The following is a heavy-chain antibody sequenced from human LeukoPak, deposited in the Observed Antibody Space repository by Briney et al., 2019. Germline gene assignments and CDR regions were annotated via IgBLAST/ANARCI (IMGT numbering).Heavy chain of an antibody. CDR3: ARAKYSSRWSLDY. J-gene: IGHJ4*02. CDR1: GFTFNIYW. CDR2: IDSNGGGA. Sequence: GRSLRLSCAASGFTFNIYWMQWVRQVPGKGLVWVSRIDSNGGGATYADSVKGRFTTSQDNGNNTMHLQMNSLRAEDTAIYYCARAKYSSRWSLDYWGQGALVTVPS. V-gene: IGHV3-74*03. D-gene: IGHD6-13*01.